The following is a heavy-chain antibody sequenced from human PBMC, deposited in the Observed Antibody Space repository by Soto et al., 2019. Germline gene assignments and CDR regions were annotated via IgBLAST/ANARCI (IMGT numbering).Heavy chain of an antibody. CDR1: GGSISSGGYS. J-gene: IGHJ3*02. V-gene: IGHV4-30-2*01. D-gene: IGHD1-26*01. CDR2: IYHSGST. CDR3: AREGWELLGADAFDI. Sequence: SETLSLTCAVSGGSISSGGYSWSWIRQPPGKGLEWIGYIYHSGSTYYNPSLKSRVTISVDRSKNQFSLKLSSVTAADTAVYYCAREGWELLGADAFDIWGQGTMVTVSS.